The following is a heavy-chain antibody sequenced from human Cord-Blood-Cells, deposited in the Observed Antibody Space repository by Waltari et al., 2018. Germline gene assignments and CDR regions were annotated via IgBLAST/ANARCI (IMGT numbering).Heavy chain of an antibody. J-gene: IGHJ5*02. CDR3: ARDGYSSGWYWFDP. V-gene: IGHV1-2*06. Sequence: QVQLVQSGAEVKKPGASVKVSCKASGYTFTGNYMHWVRQAPGQGLGWMGRINPNSGGTNYAQKFRGRVTMTRDTSISTAYMELSRLRSDDTAVYYCARDGYSSGWYWFDPWGQGTLVTVSS. CDR1: GYTFTGNY. CDR2: INPNSGGT. D-gene: IGHD6-19*01.